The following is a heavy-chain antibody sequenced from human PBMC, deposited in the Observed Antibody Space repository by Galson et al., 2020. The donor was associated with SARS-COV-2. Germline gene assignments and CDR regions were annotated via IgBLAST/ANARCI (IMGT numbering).Heavy chain of an antibody. V-gene: IGHV4-34*01. Sequence: PETLSLTCAVSGGSFNGYYWHWIRQSPGKGLEWIGELNHSGNTNYNPSLRSRVTISADRWKNQFSLKLSSVTAADTAVYYCARGGVAHPLDVWGQGTTVTVSS. CDR2: LNHSGNT. J-gene: IGHJ6*02. CDR3: ARGGVAHPLDV. CDR1: GGSFNGYY.